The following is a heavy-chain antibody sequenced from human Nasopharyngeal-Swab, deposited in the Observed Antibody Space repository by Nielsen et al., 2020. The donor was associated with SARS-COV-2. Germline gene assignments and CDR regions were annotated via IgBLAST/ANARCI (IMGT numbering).Heavy chain of an antibody. J-gene: IGHJ4*02. Sequence: WVRQAPGQGLEWMGGIIPILGIANYAQKFQGRVTITADKSPSTAYMELSSLGSEDTAVYYCASGAEDYDSSGYYPYFYYWGQGTLVTVSS. CDR2: IIPILGIA. D-gene: IGHD3-22*01. V-gene: IGHV1-69*10. CDR3: ASGAEDYDSSGYYPYFYY.